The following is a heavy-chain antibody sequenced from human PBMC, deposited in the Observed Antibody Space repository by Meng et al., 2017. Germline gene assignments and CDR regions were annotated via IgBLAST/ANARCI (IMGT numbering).Heavy chain of an antibody. V-gene: IGHV1-8*01. D-gene: IGHD3/OR15-3a*01. Sequence: QGQRVQSGDEVKNPGASVKASCKASGYPFTSYDINWVRQATGQGLEWMGWMNPNSGNTGYAQKFQGRVTMTRNTSISTAYMELSSLRSEDTAVYYCARGPNRWTGFDYWGQGTLVTVSS. CDR2: MNPNSGNT. CDR1: GYPFTSYD. CDR3: ARGPNRWTGFDY. J-gene: IGHJ4*02.